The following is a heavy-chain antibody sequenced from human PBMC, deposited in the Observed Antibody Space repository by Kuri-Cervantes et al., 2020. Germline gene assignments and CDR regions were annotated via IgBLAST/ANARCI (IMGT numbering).Heavy chain of an antibody. CDR3: AREGYCSGGSCYSFLPYYYYYGMDV. V-gene: IGHV3-33*01. J-gene: IGHJ6*02. CDR1: GFTFSSYG. Sequence: GESLKISCAASGFTFSSYGMHWVRQAPGKGLEWVAVIWYDGSNKYYADSVKGRFTISRDNAKNSLYLQMNSLRGEDTAVYYCAREGYCSGGSCYSFLPYYYYYGMDVWGQGTTVTVSS. CDR2: IWYDGSNK. D-gene: IGHD2-15*01.